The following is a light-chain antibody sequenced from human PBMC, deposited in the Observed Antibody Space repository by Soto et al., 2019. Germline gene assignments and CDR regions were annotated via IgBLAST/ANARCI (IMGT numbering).Light chain of an antibody. CDR2: GAS. CDR1: QSVSSN. CDR3: QQRSNWLWT. Sequence: EIVMTQSPATLSVSPGERATLSCRASQSVSSNLAWYQQKPGQAPRLLIYGASTRATGFPARFSGSGSGTEFTLTISSLEPEDFAVYYCQQRSNWLWTFGQGTKVDIK. J-gene: IGKJ1*01. V-gene: IGKV3-15*01.